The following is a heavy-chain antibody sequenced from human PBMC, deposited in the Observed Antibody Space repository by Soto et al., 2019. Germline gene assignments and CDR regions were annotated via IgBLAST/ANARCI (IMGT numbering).Heavy chain of an antibody. D-gene: IGHD1-26*01. CDR2: IRTGQGYT. CDR3: ARENPPESGSFYDY. V-gene: IGHV1-3*04. Sequence: GASVKVSCKASGYTFTNHAIHWVRQAPGQRLQWMGWIRTGQGYTGYSQKFQDRVTITRDTSAGTVYVELRRLTSEDTAIYYCARENPPESGSFYDYWGQAPQLTVSS. J-gene: IGHJ4*02. CDR1: GYTFTNHA.